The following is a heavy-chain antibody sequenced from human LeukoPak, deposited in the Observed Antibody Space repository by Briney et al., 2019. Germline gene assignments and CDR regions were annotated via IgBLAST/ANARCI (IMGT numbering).Heavy chain of an antibody. D-gene: IGHD2-15*01. J-gene: IGHJ4*02. Sequence: SETLSLTCTVSVGSISSYYWNWIRQPPGKGLEWIGYIYYSGSTYYNPSLKSRVTISIDTSKNQFSLKLTSVPAADTAVYYCARGPAVGYCSGRNCYHNDFWGQGTLVTVSS. CDR1: VGSISSYY. CDR2: IYYSGST. CDR3: ARGPAVGYCSGRNCYHNDF. V-gene: IGHV4-59*01.